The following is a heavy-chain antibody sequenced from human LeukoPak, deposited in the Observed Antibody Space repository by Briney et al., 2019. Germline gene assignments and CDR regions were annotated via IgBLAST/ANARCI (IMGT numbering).Heavy chain of an antibody. CDR3: TREVRWLHPLVCDY. Sequence: GGSLRLSCTASGFTFGDYAMSWVRQAPGKGLEWLGFIRSKAYGGTTEYAASVKGRFIISRDDSKSIAYLQMNSLKTEDTAVYYCTREVRWLHPLVCDYWGQGTLVTVSS. J-gene: IGHJ4*02. V-gene: IGHV3-49*04. CDR1: GFTFGDYA. D-gene: IGHD4-17*01. CDR2: IRSKAYGGTT.